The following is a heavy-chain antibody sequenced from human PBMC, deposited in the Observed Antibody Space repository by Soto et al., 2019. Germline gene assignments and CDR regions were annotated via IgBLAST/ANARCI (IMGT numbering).Heavy chain of an antibody. CDR1: GGSISSYY. J-gene: IGHJ4*02. Sequence: QVQLQESGPGLVKPSETLSLTCTVSGGSISSYYWSWIRQPPGKGLEWIGYIYYSGSTNYNPSLKSRVTISVDTSKNPFSLKLSSVPAAATAVYYCASRYGGSLDYGGQGTLVTVSS. CDR2: IYYSGST. D-gene: IGHD2-15*01. V-gene: IGHV4-59*12. CDR3: ASRYGGSLDY.